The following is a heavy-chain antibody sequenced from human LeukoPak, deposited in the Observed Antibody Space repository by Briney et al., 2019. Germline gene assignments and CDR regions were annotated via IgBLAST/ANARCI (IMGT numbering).Heavy chain of an antibody. CDR1: GFTFDDYA. CDR3: AKASAMIVVVSKHFDY. J-gene: IGHJ4*02. V-gene: IGHV3-23*01. D-gene: IGHD3-22*01. Sequence: GGSLRLSCAASGFTFDDYAMHWVRQAPGKGLEWVSVISGSGGSTYYADSVKGRFTISRDNSKNTLYLQMNSLRAEDTAVYYCAKASAMIVVVSKHFDYWGQGTLVTVSS. CDR2: ISGSGGST.